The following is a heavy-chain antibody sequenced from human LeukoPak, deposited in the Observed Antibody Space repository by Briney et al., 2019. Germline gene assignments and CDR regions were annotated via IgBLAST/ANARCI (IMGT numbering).Heavy chain of an antibody. Sequence: PGGSLRLSCAASGFTFSSYGMHWVRQAPGKGLEWVAVISYDGSNKYYADSVKGRFTISRDNSKNTLYLQMNSLRAEDTAVYYCAKDPVDTAMVYYFDYRGQGTLVTVSS. J-gene: IGHJ4*02. CDR3: AKDPVDTAMVYYFDY. D-gene: IGHD5-18*01. CDR1: GFTFSSYG. CDR2: ISYDGSNK. V-gene: IGHV3-30*18.